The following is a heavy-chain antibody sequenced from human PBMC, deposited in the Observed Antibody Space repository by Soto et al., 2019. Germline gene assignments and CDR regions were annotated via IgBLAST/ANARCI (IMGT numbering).Heavy chain of an antibody. D-gene: IGHD3-10*01. Sequence: PSETLSLTCTVSGGSISSYYWSWIRQPPGKGLEWIGYIYYSGSTNYNPSPKSRVTISVDTSKNQFSLKLSSVTAADTAVYYCARHVEGYGSRHAFDIWGQGTMVTVSS. CDR2: IYYSGST. CDR1: GGSISSYY. J-gene: IGHJ3*02. CDR3: ARHVEGYGSRHAFDI. V-gene: IGHV4-59*08.